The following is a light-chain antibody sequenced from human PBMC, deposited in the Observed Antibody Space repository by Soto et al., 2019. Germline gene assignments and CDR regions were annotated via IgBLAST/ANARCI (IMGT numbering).Light chain of an antibody. J-gene: IGKJ5*01. Sequence: EVVLQQSPGTLSFSPGDRATLSCGASQSVTSKLAWYQQKPGQAPRLLISGASNRATGIPDRFSGSGSGTDFTLTISRLETDDFALYFCQQYGGSPITFGIGTRLEIK. CDR1: QSVTSK. V-gene: IGKV3-20*01. CDR3: QQYGGSPIT. CDR2: GAS.